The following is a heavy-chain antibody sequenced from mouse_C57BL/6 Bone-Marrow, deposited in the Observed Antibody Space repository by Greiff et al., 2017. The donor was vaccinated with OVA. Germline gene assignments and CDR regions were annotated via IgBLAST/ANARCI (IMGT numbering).Heavy chain of an antibody. V-gene: IGHV1-64*01. Sequence: QVQLKQPGAELVKPGASVKLSCKASGYTFTSYWMHWVKQRPGQGLEWIGMIHPNSGSTNYNEKFKSKATLTVDKSSSTAYMQLSSLTSEDSAVYYCARWGLDGIFDYWGQGTTLTVSS. CDR3: ARWGLDGIFDY. CDR2: IHPNSGST. CDR1: GYTFTSYW. J-gene: IGHJ2*01. D-gene: IGHD1-1*01.